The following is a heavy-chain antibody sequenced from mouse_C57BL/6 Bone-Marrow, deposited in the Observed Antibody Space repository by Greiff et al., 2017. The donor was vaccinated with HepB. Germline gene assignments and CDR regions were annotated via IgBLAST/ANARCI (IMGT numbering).Heavy chain of an antibody. CDR3: ARATRITTVVAHFDY. CDR2: INPYNGGT. Sequence: SGPVLVKPGASVKMSCKASGYTFTDYYMNWVKQSHGKSLEWIGVINPYNGGTSYNQKFKGKATLTVDKSSSTAYMELNSLTSEDSAVYYCARATRITTVVAHFDYWGQGTTLTVSS. V-gene: IGHV1-19*01. CDR1: GYTFTDYY. J-gene: IGHJ2*01. D-gene: IGHD1-1*01.